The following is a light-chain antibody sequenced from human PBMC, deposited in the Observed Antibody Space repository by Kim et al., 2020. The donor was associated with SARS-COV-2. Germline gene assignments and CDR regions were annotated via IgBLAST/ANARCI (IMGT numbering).Light chain of an antibody. CDR3: QQYSTDSGT. CDR2: KTS. CDR1: QNIGDSEW. J-gene: IGKJ1*01. V-gene: IGKV1-5*03. Sequence: VGDRVTVTCRASQNIGDSEWVDWYQQKPAKAPEFLIVKTSALESGVSSRFSGSGSGTEFTLTIGGLQPEDIATYYCQQYSTDSGTFGQGTKVDIK.